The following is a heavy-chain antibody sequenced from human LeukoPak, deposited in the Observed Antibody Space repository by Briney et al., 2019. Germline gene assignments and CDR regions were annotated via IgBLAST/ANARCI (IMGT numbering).Heavy chain of an antibody. CDR2: LYYGENS. CDR3: ARQLPTAAADTRGYFDY. CDR1: GGSISIISSSTYY. V-gene: IGHV4-39*01. D-gene: IGHD6-25*01. Sequence: SETLSLTCTVSGGSISIISSSTYYWGWIRQAPGKGLEGIGSLYYGENSHYNPSLKSRATLSVDTSNNQISLKLTSVTAADAAVYFCARQLPTAAADTRGYFDYWGQGTVVTVSS. J-gene: IGHJ4*02.